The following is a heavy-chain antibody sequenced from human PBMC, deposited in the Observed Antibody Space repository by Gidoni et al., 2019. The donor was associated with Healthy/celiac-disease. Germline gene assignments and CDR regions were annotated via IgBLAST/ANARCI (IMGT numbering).Heavy chain of an antibody. V-gene: IGHV3-43*01. CDR3: AKDLVKQWLGAGGFDI. CDR1: GFTFDAYT. CDR2: ISWDGGST. Sequence: EVQLVESGGVVVQPGGSLRLSCAASGFTFDAYTMHWVRQAPGKGLEWVSLISWDGGSTYYADSVKGRFTISRDNSKNSLYLQMNSLRTEDTALYYCAKDLVKQWLGAGGFDIWGQGTMVTVSS. D-gene: IGHD6-19*01. J-gene: IGHJ3*02.